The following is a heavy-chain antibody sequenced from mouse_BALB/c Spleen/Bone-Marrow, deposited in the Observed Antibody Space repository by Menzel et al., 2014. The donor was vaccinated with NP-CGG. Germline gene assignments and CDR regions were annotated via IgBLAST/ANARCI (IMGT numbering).Heavy chain of an antibody. J-gene: IGHJ4*01. Sequence: SGAELAKPGASVKMSCKASGYTFTSYWMHWVKQRPGQGLEWIGYINPSTGYTEYNQKFKDKATLTADKSSSTAYMQLGSLTSEDSAVYYCASPYGNYDAMDYWGQGTSVTVSS. V-gene: IGHV1-7*01. CDR2: INPSTGYT. CDR1: GYTFTSYW. D-gene: IGHD2-1*01. CDR3: ASPYGNYDAMDY.